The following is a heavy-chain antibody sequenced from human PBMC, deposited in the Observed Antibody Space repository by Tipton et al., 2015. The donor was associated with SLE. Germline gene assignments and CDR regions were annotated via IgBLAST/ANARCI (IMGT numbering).Heavy chain of an antibody. CDR3: ARGSTQQLD. Sequence: TLSLTCTVSGGSISSGYYWGWIRQPPGKGLEWIGSIYHSGSTYYNPSLKSRVTISVDTSKNQFSLKLSSVTAADTAVYYCARGSTQQLDWGQGTLVTVSS. J-gene: IGHJ4*02. CDR2: IYHSGST. CDR1: GGSISSGYY. D-gene: IGHD6-13*01. V-gene: IGHV4-38-2*02.